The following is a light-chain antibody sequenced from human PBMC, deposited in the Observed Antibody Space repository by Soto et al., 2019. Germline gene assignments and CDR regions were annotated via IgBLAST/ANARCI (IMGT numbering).Light chain of an antibody. CDR3: QQRSNWPPGWT. Sequence: EIVLTRSPATLSLSPGERATLSCRASQSVSSYLAWYQQKPGQAPRLLIYDASNRATGIPARFSGSGSGTDFTLTISSLEPEDFAVYYCQQRSNWPPGWTFGQGTNV. CDR1: QSVSSY. J-gene: IGKJ1*01. V-gene: IGKV3-11*01. CDR2: DAS.